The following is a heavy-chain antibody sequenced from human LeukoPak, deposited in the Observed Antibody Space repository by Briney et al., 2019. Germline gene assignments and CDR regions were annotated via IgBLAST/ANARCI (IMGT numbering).Heavy chain of an antibody. CDR3: ARGASYYFGSGMSYYFDY. J-gene: IGHJ4*02. CDR2: IFYSGST. Sequence: PSETLSLTCAVYGGSFSGYHWSWIRQPPGKGLEWIGFIFYSGSTNYNPSLKSRVTISVDTSKNQFSLRLSSMTAADTAVYYCARGASYYFGSGMSYYFDYWGQGTLVTVSS. CDR1: GGSFSGYH. D-gene: IGHD3-10*01. V-gene: IGHV4-59*01.